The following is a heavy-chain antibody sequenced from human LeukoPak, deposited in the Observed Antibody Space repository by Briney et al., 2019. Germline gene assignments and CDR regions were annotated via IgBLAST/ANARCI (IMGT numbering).Heavy chain of an antibody. CDR1: GFTFSSYA. Sequence: PGGSLRLSCAASGFTFSSYAMSWVRQAPGKGLEWVSAISGSGGSTYYADSVKGRFTISRDNSKNTLYLQMNSLRAEDTAVYYCARDGGRFIVVVPAAISFDYWGQGTLVTVSS. D-gene: IGHD2-2*01. CDR3: ARDGGRFIVVVPAAISFDY. V-gene: IGHV3-23*01. J-gene: IGHJ4*02. CDR2: ISGSGGST.